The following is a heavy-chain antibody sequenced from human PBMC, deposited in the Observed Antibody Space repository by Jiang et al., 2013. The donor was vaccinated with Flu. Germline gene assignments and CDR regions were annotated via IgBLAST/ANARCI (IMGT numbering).Heavy chain of an antibody. V-gene: IGHV4-4*02. CDR2: IYHSGST. CDR1: GGSISSSNW. D-gene: IGHD4-17*01. CDR3: AKCRDGEGPFDY. J-gene: IGHJ4*02. Sequence: SGSGLVKPSGTLSLTCAVSGGSISSSNWWSWVRQPPGKGLEWIGEIYHSGSTNYNPSLKSRVTISVDKSKNQFSLKLNSVTAADTAVYYCAKCRDGEGPFDYWGQGTLVTVSS.